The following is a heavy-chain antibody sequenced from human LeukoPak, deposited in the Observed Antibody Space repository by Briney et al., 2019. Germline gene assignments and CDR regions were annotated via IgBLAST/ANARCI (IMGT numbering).Heavy chain of an antibody. Sequence: SVKVPCKASGGTFSSYAISWVRQAPGQGLEWMGGIIPIFGTANYAQKFQGRVTITADESTSTAYMELSSLRSEDTAVYYCARGGYSRDGYNYWGQGTLVTVSS. D-gene: IGHD5-24*01. CDR2: IIPIFGTA. CDR1: GGTFSSYA. V-gene: IGHV1-69*13. CDR3: ARGGYSRDGYNY. J-gene: IGHJ4*02.